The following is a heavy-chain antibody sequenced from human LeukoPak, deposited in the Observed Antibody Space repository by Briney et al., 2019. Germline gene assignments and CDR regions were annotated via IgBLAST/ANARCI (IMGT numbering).Heavy chain of an antibody. CDR2: IYYSGST. CDR3: ARDGQDYGDYDYYYGMDV. J-gene: IGHJ6*04. Sequence: SETLSLTCTVSGGSVSSGSYYWSWIQQPPGKGLEWIGYIYYSGSTNYNPSLKSRVTISIDTSKNQFSLKLTSVTAADTAVYYCARDGQDYGDYDYYYGMDVWGKGTTVTVSS. CDR1: GGSVSSGSYY. V-gene: IGHV4-61*01. D-gene: IGHD4-17*01.